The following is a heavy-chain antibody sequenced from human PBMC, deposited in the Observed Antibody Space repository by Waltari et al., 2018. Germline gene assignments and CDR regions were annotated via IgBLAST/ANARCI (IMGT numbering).Heavy chain of an antibody. J-gene: IGHJ3*02. V-gene: IGHV4-39*01. D-gene: IGHD3-16*02. CDR1: GVSITNSNYY. CDR3: ARGLITFGGGIVTQAFDI. Sequence: QLQLQESGPGLVKPSETLSLTCTVSGVSITNSNYYWGWIRQPPGKGLEWIGNIYSSGNTYYNPSLKSRVTISEDTSKNQFSLKLSSVTAADTAVYYCARGLITFGGGIVTQAFDIWGQGTMVTVSS. CDR2: IYSSGNT.